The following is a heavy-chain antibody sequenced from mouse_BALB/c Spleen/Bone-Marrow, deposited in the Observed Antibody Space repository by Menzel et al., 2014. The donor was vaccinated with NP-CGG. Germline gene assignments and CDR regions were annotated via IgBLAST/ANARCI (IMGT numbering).Heavy chain of an antibody. CDR2: SNPSNGGS. J-gene: IGHJ1*01. CDR3: TRSNYGYWYFDV. V-gene: IGHV1S81*02. Sequence: VHLVESGAELVKPGASVKLSCKASGYTFSNYYMYWVKQRPGQGLEWIGESNPSNGGSNFNEKFKSKATLTVDKSSSTAYMQLSSLTSEDSAVYYCTRSNYGYWYFDVGGAGTTVTVSS. D-gene: IGHD1-1*01. CDR1: GYTFSNYY.